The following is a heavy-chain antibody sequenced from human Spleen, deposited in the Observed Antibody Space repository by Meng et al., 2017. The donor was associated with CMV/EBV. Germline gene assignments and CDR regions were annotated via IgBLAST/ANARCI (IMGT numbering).Heavy chain of an antibody. J-gene: IGHJ4*02. CDR1: GFSLSRHG. Sequence: GESLKISCAASGFSLSRHGMNWVRQAPGKGLEWVSSISTSSSYIYYADSVKGRFTTSRDNAKKSLFLEMNSLRDEDTAVYYCARSASNYVGANGGHIDNWGQGVLVTVSS. CDR2: ISTSSSYI. D-gene: IGHD4-11*01. CDR3: ARSASNYVGANGGHIDN. V-gene: IGHV3-21*01.